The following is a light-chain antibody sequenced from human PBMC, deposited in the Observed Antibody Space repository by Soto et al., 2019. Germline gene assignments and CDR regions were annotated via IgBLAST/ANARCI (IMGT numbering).Light chain of an antibody. J-gene: IGKJ1*01. Sequence: DIQMTQSPSSLSASVGDRVTITCRASQSITTYLNWYQQTLGEAPKLLIYAAARLQTGVPSRFSGSGSGTDFTLTISSLQPEDFATYYCQQAYGAPPTFGQGTKVDIK. CDR2: AAA. V-gene: IGKV1-39*01. CDR1: QSITTY. CDR3: QQAYGAPPT.